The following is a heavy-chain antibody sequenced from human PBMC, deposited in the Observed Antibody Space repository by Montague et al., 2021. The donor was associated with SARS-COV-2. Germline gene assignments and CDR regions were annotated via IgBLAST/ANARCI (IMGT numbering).Heavy chain of an antibody. D-gene: IGHD3-10*01. V-gene: IGHV4-59*01. CDR2: IYYSGST. J-gene: IGHJ3*02. CDR1: GGSISTYY. CDR3: ARADIPMVRGVNRWAFDI. Sequence: SETLSLTCTVSGGSISTYYWSWIRQPPGKGLEWMGYIYYSGSTNYYPYLKSRVTISVDTSKNQFSLKLSSVTAADTAVYYCARADIPMVRGVNRWAFDIWGQGTMVTVSS.